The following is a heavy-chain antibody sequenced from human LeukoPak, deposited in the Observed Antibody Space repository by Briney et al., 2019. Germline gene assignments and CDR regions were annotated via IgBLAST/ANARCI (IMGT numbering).Heavy chain of an antibody. J-gene: IGHJ4*02. D-gene: IGHD4-17*01. CDR1: GFTFSGSA. CDR3: TSTTVTTEY. CDR2: IRSKANSYAT. Sequence: GGSLKLSCAASGFTFSGSAMHWVRQASGKGLEWVGRIRSKANSYATAYAASVKGRFTISRDDSKNTAYLQMNSLKTEDTAVYYRTSTTVTTEYWGQGTLVTVSS. V-gene: IGHV3-73*01.